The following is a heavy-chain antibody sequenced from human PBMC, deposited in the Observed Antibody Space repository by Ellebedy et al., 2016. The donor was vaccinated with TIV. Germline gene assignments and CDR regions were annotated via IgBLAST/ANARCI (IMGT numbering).Heavy chain of an antibody. CDR3: ARRVGGKAFDL. CDR2: IYSANTT. D-gene: IGHD1-26*01. V-gene: IGHV3-53*01. J-gene: IGHJ3*01. CDR1: GFSVRSNY. Sequence: GGSLRLSCAASGFSVRSNYMNWVRQAPGKGLEWVSVIYSANTTYNADSVKGRFTLSRDNSKNTLYLQMNSLRAEDTAMYYCARRVGGKAFDLWGQGTMVTVSP.